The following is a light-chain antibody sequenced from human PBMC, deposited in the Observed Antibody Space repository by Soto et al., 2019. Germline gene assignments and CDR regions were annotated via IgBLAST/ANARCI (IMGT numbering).Light chain of an antibody. Sequence: QYVLTQPPSASASLGASVTLTCTLSSGYSNYKVDWYQQRPGKGPRFVMRVGTGGIVGSKGDGIPDRFSVLGSGLNRYLTIKNIQEEDESDYHCGADHGSGSNFGRVFGGGTKLTVL. J-gene: IGLJ2*01. CDR1: SGYSNYK. CDR2: VGTGGIVG. CDR3: GADHGSGSNFGRV. V-gene: IGLV9-49*01.